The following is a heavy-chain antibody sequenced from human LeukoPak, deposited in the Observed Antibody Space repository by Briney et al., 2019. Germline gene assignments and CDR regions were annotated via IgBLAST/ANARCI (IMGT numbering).Heavy chain of an antibody. V-gene: IGHV3-7*01. D-gene: IGHD3-10*02. Sequence: GGSLRLSCAASGFTFNNFWMSWVRQAPGKGLEWVANIKQDGSEKYYVDSVKGRFTISRDNAKNSLYLQMNSLRAEDTAVYYCAELGITMIGGVWGKGTTVTISS. CDR1: GFTFNNFW. CDR3: AELGITMIGGV. J-gene: IGHJ6*04. CDR2: IKQDGSEK.